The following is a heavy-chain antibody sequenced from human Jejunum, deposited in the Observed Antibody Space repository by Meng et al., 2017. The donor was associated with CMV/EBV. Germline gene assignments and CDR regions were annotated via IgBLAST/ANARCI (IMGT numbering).Heavy chain of an antibody. CDR2: ITPSSGGT. J-gene: IGHJ4*02. Sequence: VQAVRVGGEVKKPGAPWMGPCKASGYSFPGYYMHRLRQAPGQGLEWVGRITPSSGGTTYAQKLQGRVTMTRDTSISTAYMELSSLRSDDAAIYYCVRANLGSADYWGQGTLVTVSS. D-gene: IGHD7-27*01. CDR3: VRANLGSADY. CDR1: GYSFPGYY. V-gene: IGHV1-2*06.